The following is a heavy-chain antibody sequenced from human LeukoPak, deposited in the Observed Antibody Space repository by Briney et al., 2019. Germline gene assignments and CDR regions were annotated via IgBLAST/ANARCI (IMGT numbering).Heavy chain of an antibody. V-gene: IGHV3-23*01. CDR2: ITGSGGST. CDR1: GFTFSSYA. CDR3: ARESDCSGGSCYSLYYYYYYGMDV. J-gene: IGHJ6*02. D-gene: IGHD2-15*01. Sequence: GGSLRLSCAASGFTFSSYAMTWVRQAPGKGLEWVSSITGSGGSTYYADSVKGRFTISRDNAKNSLYLQMNSLRAEDTAVYYCARESDCSGGSCYSLYYYYYYGMDVWGQGTTVTVSS.